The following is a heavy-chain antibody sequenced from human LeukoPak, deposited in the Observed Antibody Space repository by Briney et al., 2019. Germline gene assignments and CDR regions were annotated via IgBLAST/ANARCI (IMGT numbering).Heavy chain of an antibody. CDR3: VTTTGYATTWFGY. J-gene: IGHJ5*01. V-gene: IGHV3-7*05. Sequence: PGGSLRLSCAASGFTFSNYWMSWVRQAPGKGLEWVGNIKQDGSEKYYEDSVKGRSTISRDNAKNSLSLQMNSLRAEDTAVYYCVTTTGYATTWFGYWGQGTLVTVSS. CDR1: GFTFSNYW. CDR2: IKQDGSEK. D-gene: IGHD2-15*01.